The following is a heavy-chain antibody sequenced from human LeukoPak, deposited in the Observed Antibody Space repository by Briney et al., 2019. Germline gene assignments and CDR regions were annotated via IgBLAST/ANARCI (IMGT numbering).Heavy chain of an antibody. J-gene: IGHJ4*02. D-gene: IGHD6-6*01. Sequence: SETLSLTCAVSGYSISSGYYWGCIRQPPGKGLEWIGSIYHSGTTYYNPSLTSRVTISVGTSKNHFSLKVNSVTAADTAVYHYAKPQSSLSHFYDSCGQGTLVTVSS. CDR2: IYHSGTT. CDR1: GYSISSGYY. CDR3: AKPQSSLSHFYDS. V-gene: IGHV4-38-2*01.